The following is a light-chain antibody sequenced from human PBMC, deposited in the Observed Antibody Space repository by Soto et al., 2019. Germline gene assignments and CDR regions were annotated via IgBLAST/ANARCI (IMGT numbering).Light chain of an antibody. CDR1: QSVGTY. V-gene: IGKV3-11*01. CDR2: DAS. J-gene: IGKJ2*01. Sequence: IALTQSPATLSLSPGERASLSCRASQSVGTYLAWYQQKPGQPPRLLIFDASNRATGISARFSGSGSGTDFILTISRLEPEDSAVYYCQQRNIWPPNTFGQGTKLEIK. CDR3: QQRNIWPPNT.